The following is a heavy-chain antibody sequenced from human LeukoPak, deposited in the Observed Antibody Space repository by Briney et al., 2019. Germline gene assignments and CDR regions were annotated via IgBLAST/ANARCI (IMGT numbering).Heavy chain of an antibody. D-gene: IGHD1-26*01. CDR3: ARRPGMYYYYGMDV. Sequence: SETLSLTCAVSGFSFSRYEWSWVRQPPGKGLEWIGYIYYSGSTNYNPSLKSRVTISVDTSKNQSSLKLSSVTAADTAVYYCARRPGMYYYYGMDVWGQGTTVTVSS. J-gene: IGHJ6*02. CDR1: GFSFSRYE. CDR2: IYYSGST. V-gene: IGHV4-59*01.